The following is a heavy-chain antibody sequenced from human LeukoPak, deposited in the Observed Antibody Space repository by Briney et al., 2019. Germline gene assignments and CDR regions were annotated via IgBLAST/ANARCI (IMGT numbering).Heavy chain of an antibody. Sequence: PGGSLRLSCAASRFTFSSYSMNWVRQAPGKGLEWVSYISSSSTIYYADSVKGRFTISRDNAKNSLYLQMNRLRAEDTAVYYCARTVTTYWYFDLWGRGTLVTVSS. V-gene: IGHV3-48*01. J-gene: IGHJ2*01. D-gene: IGHD4-17*01. CDR3: ARTVTTYWYFDL. CDR1: RFTFSSYS. CDR2: ISSSSTI.